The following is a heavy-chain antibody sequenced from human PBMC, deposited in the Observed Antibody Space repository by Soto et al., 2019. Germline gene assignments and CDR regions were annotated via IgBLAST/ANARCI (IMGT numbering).Heavy chain of an antibody. J-gene: IGHJ4*02. Sequence: EVQLVESGGGLVQPGGSPRLSCAASGFTVSSNYMSWVRQAPGKGLEWVSVIYSGGSTYYADSVKGRFTISRDNSKNTLYLQMNSLRAEDTAVYYCARVIRSDIVVVPAAIPDYWGQGTLVTVSS. CDR2: IYSGGST. CDR1: GFTVSSNY. CDR3: ARVIRSDIVVVPAAIPDY. D-gene: IGHD2-2*01. V-gene: IGHV3-66*01.